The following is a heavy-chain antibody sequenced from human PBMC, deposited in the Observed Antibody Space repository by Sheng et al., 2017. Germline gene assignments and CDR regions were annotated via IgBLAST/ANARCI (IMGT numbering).Heavy chain of an antibody. CDR1: GGSISSSSSY. CDR3: TRGSSWIYNWFDP. CDR2: IHYTGRT. Sequence: QLQLQESGPGLVKPSETLSLSYTVSGGSISSSSSYWGWIRQPPGKGLEWIGSIHYTGRTSYNPSLKSRVTISVDTSKNQISLRLSAVTAADTAVYYCTRGSSWIYNWFDPWGQGTLVTVSS. D-gene: IGHD6-13*01. J-gene: IGHJ5*02. V-gene: IGHV4-39*07.